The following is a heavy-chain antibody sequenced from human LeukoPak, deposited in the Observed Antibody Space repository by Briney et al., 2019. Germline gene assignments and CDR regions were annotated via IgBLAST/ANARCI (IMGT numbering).Heavy chain of an antibody. Sequence: GGSLRLSCAASGFTFSSYSMNWVRQAPGKGLEWVSSISSSSYIYYADSVKGRFTISRDNAKNSLYLQMNSLRAEDTAVYYCAKQRGHCTNGVCYYFDYWGQGTLVTVSS. CDR2: ISSSSYI. V-gene: IGHV3-21*01. CDR3: AKQRGHCTNGVCYYFDY. CDR1: GFTFSSYS. J-gene: IGHJ4*02. D-gene: IGHD2-8*01.